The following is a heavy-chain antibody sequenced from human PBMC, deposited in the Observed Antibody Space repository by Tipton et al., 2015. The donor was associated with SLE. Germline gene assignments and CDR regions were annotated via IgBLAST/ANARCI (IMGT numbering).Heavy chain of an antibody. J-gene: IGHJ4*02. CDR1: GGSVSSGSYY. Sequence: TLSLTCTVSGGSVSSGSYYWAWIRQPPGKGLEWIGEINQNRGTNYNPSLKSRVTISVDTSKNEFSLKLTSVTAADTSVYYCARMRRGGDGYWGQGTLVTVSS. CDR2: INQNRGT. V-gene: IGHV4-39*01. CDR3: ARMRRGGDGY. D-gene: IGHD2-21*02.